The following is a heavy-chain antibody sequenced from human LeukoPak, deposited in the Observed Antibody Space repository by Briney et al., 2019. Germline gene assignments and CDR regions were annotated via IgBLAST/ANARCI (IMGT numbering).Heavy chain of an antibody. Sequence: PSETLSLTCTVSGGSISSYYWSWIRQPPGKGLEWIGYIYYSGSTNYNPSLQCRVTISVDTSKNQFSLKLSSVTAADTAGYYCARGGYSYGFDYWGQGTLVTVSS. J-gene: IGHJ4*02. CDR3: ARGGYSYGFDY. CDR1: GGSISSYY. D-gene: IGHD5-18*01. V-gene: IGHV4-59*01. CDR2: IYYSGST.